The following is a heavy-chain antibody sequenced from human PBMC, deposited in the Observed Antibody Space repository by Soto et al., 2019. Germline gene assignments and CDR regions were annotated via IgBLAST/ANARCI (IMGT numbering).Heavy chain of an antibody. Sequence: SETLSLTCTVSGGSISSYYWSWIRQPPGKGLEWIGYIYYSGSTNYNPSLKSRVTISVDTSKNQYSMKLSSVTAADTAVYYCARVGDYYYYYGMDVWGQGTTVTVSS. CDR2: IYYSGST. CDR3: ARVGDYYYYYGMDV. CDR1: GGSISSYY. J-gene: IGHJ6*02. V-gene: IGHV4-59*01.